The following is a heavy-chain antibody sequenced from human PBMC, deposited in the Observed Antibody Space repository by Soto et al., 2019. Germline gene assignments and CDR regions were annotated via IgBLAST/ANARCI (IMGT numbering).Heavy chain of an antibody. Sequence: SETLSLTCTVSGGAISSYFWNWIRQPPGKELEWIGYISYRGRTNYNPSLKSRVTISLDTSQNQFSLKLSSVTASDTAVYYCARDRRGAGFDIWGQGTTGT. V-gene: IGHV4-59*01. CDR2: ISYRGRT. CDR1: GGAISSYF. D-gene: IGHD6-19*01. J-gene: IGHJ3*02. CDR3: ARDRRGAGFDI.